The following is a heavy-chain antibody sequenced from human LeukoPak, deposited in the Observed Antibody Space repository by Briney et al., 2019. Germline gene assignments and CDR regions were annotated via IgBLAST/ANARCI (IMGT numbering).Heavy chain of an antibody. V-gene: IGHV1-69*06. J-gene: IGHJ4*02. D-gene: IGHD2/OR15-2a*01. CDR3: ARGDSFYYFDY. CDR1: GGTFSSYA. CDR2: IIPIFGTA. Sequence: GASVKVSCKASGGTFSSYAISWVRQAPGQGLEWMGGIIPIFGTANYAQKFQGRVTITADKSTSTAYMELSRLRSDDTAVYYCARGDSFYYFDYWGQGTLVTVSS.